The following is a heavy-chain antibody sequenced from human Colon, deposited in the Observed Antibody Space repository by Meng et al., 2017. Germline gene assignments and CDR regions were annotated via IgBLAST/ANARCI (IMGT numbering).Heavy chain of an antibody. V-gene: IGHV7-4-1*02. D-gene: IGHD3-22*01. Sequence: VELVQCGSELRKPGASVKVSCKASGYIFTTFGINWVRQAPGQGLEWLGWINTNTQEPTYAQGFTGRYAFSLDTSVSTAYLQISSLESEDTAVYYCARKASGYSYSTNWGQGTLVTVSS. J-gene: IGHJ4*02. CDR3: ARKASGYSYSTN. CDR1: GYIFTTFG. CDR2: INTNTQEP.